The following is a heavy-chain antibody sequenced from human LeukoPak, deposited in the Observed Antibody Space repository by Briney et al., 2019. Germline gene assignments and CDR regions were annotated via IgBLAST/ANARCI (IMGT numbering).Heavy chain of an antibody. CDR3: AKDSVPYIAAAGTGGNWFDP. D-gene: IGHD6-13*01. CDR1: GFTFSSYS. Sequence: SGGSLRLSCAASGFTFSSYSMNWVRQAPGKGLEWVSSISSSSSYIYYADSVKGRFTISRDNAKNSLYLQMNSLRAEDPALDYCAKDSVPYIAAAGTGGNWFDPWGQGTLVTVSS. V-gene: IGHV3-21*04. J-gene: IGHJ5*02. CDR2: ISSSSSYI.